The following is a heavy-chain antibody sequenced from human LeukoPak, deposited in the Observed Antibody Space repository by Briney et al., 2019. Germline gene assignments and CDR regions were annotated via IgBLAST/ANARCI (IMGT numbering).Heavy chain of an antibody. D-gene: IGHD2-15*01. CDR1: VYTFTSYG. J-gene: IGHJ3*02. CDR2: ISAYNGNT. CDR3: ARDGCGVATSAFDI. Sequence: ASVKVSCKASVYTFTSYGISWVRQAPGQGLEWMGWISAYNGNTNYAQKLQGRVTMTTDTSTSTAYMELRSLRSDDTAVYYCARDGCGVATSAFDIWGQGTMVTVFS. V-gene: IGHV1-18*01.